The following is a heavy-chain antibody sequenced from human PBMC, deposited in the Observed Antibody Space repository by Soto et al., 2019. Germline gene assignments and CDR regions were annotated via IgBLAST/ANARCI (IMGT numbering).Heavy chain of an antibody. CDR2: INPSSGGT. Sequence: GGSVKVSCKASGYPFTGDYMHLVREAPGQGLEWMGWINPSSGGTNYAQKFQGWVTMTRDTSISTAYMELSRLRSDDTAVYYCARGYDSSTNWFDPWGQGTMVTVSS. D-gene: IGHD3-22*01. CDR1: GYPFTGDY. V-gene: IGHV1-2*04. CDR3: ARGYDSSTNWFDP. J-gene: IGHJ5*02.